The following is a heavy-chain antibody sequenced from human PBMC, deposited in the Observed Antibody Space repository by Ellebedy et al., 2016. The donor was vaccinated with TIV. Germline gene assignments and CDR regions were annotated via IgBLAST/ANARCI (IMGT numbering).Heavy chain of an antibody. CDR2: IYSGGGT. CDR3: ASRPNGDFHFLDY. J-gene: IGHJ4*02. V-gene: IGHV3-66*01. CDR1: GITVSTNY. D-gene: IGHD4-17*01. Sequence: GESLKISCAASGITVSTNYMCWVRQAPGRGLEWVSIIYSGGGTYYADSVKGRFTISRDNSKNTLYLQMNSLRAEDTAVYYCASRPNGDFHFLDYWGQGTLVTVSS.